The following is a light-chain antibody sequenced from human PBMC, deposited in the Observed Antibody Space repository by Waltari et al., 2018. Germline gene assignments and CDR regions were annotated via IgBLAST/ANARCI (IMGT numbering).Light chain of an antibody. CDR1: QSVSSD. J-gene: IGKJ2*01. V-gene: IGKV1-39*01. Sequence: DIEMTQSPSYLSASVGDRGTITCRASQSVSSDLNWYQQKPGTTPNLLIYSVFSLQTGVPTRFSGGGSETHFTLTISTPQPEDFATYFCHQGYRSPFTFGQGTKVDIK. CDR2: SVF. CDR3: HQGYRSPFT.